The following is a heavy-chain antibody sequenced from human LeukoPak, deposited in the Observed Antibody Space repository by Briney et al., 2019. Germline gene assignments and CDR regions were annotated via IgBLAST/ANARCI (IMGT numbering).Heavy chain of an antibody. Sequence: SETLSLTWTVSGGSISSFYWTWIRQPAGKGLEWIGRIYTSGGTNYNPSLKSRVTMSVDTSKNQFSLKLSSVTAADTAVYYCARDWGSYSSGWRAFDYWGQGTLVTVSS. V-gene: IGHV4-4*07. CDR1: GGSISSFY. D-gene: IGHD6-19*01. CDR2: IYTSGGT. CDR3: ARDWGSYSSGWRAFDY. J-gene: IGHJ4*02.